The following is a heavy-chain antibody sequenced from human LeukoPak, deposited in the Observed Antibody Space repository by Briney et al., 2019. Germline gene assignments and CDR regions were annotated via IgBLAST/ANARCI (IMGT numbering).Heavy chain of an antibody. J-gene: IGHJ4*02. V-gene: IGHV4-39*01. CDR3: ARHRFGGFYYFDY. D-gene: IGHD3-10*01. CDR2: IYYSGST. CDR1: GGSISSSSYF. Sequence: SETLSLTCTVSGGSISSSSYFWGWICQPPGKGLEWIGSIYYSGSTYYNPSLKSRVTISVDTSKNQFSLKLTSVTASDTAVYYCARHRFGGFYYFDYWGQGTLVTVSS.